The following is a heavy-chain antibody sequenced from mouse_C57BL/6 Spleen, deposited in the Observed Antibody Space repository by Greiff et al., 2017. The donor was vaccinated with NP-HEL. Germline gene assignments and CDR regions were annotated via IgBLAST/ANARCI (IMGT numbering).Heavy chain of an antibody. Sequence: QVQLQQSGAELVKPGASVKLSCKASGYTFTSYWMHWVKLRPGQGLEWIGMIHPNSGSTNYNEKFTSKATLTVDKASITAYMQLSSLTSEDSAVYYCATDDGYQYYFDYWGQGTTLTVSS. J-gene: IGHJ2*01. CDR2: IHPNSGST. D-gene: IGHD2-3*01. CDR1: GYTFTSYW. V-gene: IGHV1-64*01. CDR3: ATDDGYQYYFDY.